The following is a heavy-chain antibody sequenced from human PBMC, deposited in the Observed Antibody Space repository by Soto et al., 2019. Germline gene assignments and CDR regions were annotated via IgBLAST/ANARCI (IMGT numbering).Heavy chain of an antibody. D-gene: IGHD2-15*01. J-gene: IGHJ4*02. Sequence: QVQLVESGGGLVKPGGSLRLSCAASGFTFSSYGMHWVRQAPGKGLEWVAVISYDGSNKYYADSVKGRFTISRDNSKNTLYLQMNSLRAEDTAVYYCAKDMSQYCSGGSCYPSFDYWGQGTLVTVSS. V-gene: IGHV3-30*18. CDR3: AKDMSQYCSGGSCYPSFDY. CDR2: ISYDGSNK. CDR1: GFTFSSYG.